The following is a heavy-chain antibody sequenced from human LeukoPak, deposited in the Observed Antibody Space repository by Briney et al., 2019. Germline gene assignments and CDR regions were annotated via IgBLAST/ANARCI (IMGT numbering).Heavy chain of an antibody. J-gene: IGHJ4*02. CDR2: ISGSGGST. Sequence: GGSLGLSCAASGFTFSSYAMSWVRQAPGKGLEWVLAISGSGGSTYYADSVKGRFTNSRDNSKNTLYLQMNSLRAEDTAVYYCAKSPVYYFDYWGQGTLVTVSS. V-gene: IGHV3-23*01. CDR1: GFTFSSYA. CDR3: AKSPVYYFDY.